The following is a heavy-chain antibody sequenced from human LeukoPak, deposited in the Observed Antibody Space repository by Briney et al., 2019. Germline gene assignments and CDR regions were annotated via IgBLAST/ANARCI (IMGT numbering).Heavy chain of an antibody. CDR2: ISYDGSNR. J-gene: IGHJ4*02. Sequence: GGSLRLSCAASGFTFSSYGMHWVRQASGKGLEWVAVISYDGSNRYYADSVKGRFTISRDNSKNTLYLQMNSLRAEDTAVYYCAKDSRDGYNLAYWGQGTLVTVSS. D-gene: IGHD5-24*01. CDR1: GFTFSSYG. CDR3: AKDSRDGYNLAY. V-gene: IGHV3-30*18.